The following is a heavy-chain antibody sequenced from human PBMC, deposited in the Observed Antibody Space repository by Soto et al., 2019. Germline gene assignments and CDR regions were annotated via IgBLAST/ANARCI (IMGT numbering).Heavy chain of an antibody. CDR1: GYSFTSYL. D-gene: IGHD6-13*01. J-gene: IGHJ6*02. CDR2: IYPGDSDT. CDR3: ASCSSSWEGYYYGMDV. V-gene: IGHV5-51*01. Sequence: GESLKISCKRSGYSFTSYLIGCLRQMPGTGLEGMGIIYPGDSDTRYSPSFQGQVTISADKSISTAYLQWSSLKASDTAMYYCASCSSSWEGYYYGMDVWGQGTTVTV.